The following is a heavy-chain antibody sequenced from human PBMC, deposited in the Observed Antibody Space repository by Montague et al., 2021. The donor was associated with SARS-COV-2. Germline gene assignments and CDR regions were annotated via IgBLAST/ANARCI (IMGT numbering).Heavy chain of an antibody. CDR3: ARHARGEGYTSWFDS. J-gene: IGHJ5*01. CDR1: GDSVSRGSSY. D-gene: IGHD5-24*01. V-gene: IGHV4-61*01. CDR2: IYYTGSR. Sequence: SETLSLTCTVSGDSVSRGSSYWSWIRQPPGKGVEWIGYIYYTGSRKYNSSLKSRLTISVDTSKNQFSLKLSSVTAADTAVYYCARHARGEGYTSWFDSWGQGTLVTVSS.